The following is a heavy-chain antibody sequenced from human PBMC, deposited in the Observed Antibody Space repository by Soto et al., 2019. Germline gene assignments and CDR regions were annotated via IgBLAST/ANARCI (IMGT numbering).Heavy chain of an antibody. Sequence: EVQLLESGGGLVQPGGSLRLSCAASGFTFSSYAMTWVRQAPGKGLAWVSAISGSGGSTYYADSVKGRFTVSRDNSKNTLYLQMNSLRAEDTAIYYCAKEQYRSSSPDYWGQGTLVTVSS. CDR2: ISGSGGST. CDR3: AKEQYRSSSPDY. J-gene: IGHJ4*02. CDR1: GFTFSSYA. V-gene: IGHV3-23*01. D-gene: IGHD6-6*01.